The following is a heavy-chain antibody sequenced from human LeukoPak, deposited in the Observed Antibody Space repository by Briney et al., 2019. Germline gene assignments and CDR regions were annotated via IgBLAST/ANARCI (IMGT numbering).Heavy chain of an antibody. CDR1: GFAFGSYD. J-gene: IGHJ4*02. V-gene: IGHV3-23*01. CDR3: AKAETTSGYF. Sequence: GGSLRLSCAASGFAFGSYDMSWVRQSPGKGLEWVSAISGSGGSTYYADSVKGRFTISTDNSKNTLYLQMDSLRAEDTAVYYCAKAETTSGYFWGQGTLVTVSS. CDR2: ISGSGGST. D-gene: IGHD1-7*01.